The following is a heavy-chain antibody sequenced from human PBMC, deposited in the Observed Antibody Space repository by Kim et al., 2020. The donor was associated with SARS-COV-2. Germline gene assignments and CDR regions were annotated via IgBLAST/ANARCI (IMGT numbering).Heavy chain of an antibody. V-gene: IGHV3-7*01. Sequence: GGSLRLSCAASGFTFSNYWMTWVRQSPGRGLEWVANIKQEGNEKYYVDSVKGRFNISRDNARNSLYLQMSYLGTDDTAIYYCASGGNGYMAYWGQGTLVTVSS. J-gene: IGHJ4*02. CDR2: IKQEGNEK. CDR1: GFTFSNYW. CDR3: ASGGNGYMAY. D-gene: IGHD5-12*01.